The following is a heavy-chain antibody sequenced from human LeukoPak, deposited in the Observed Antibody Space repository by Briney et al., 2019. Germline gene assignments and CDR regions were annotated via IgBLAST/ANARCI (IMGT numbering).Heavy chain of an antibody. Sequence: GESLKISCKGSGYSFTSYWISWVRQMPGKGLEWMGRIGPSDSYTNYSPSFQGHVTISADKSISTAYLQWSSLKASDTAMYYCARRTAMDLFYYGMDVWGQGTTVTVSS. CDR2: IGPSDSYT. J-gene: IGHJ6*02. CDR1: GYSFTSYW. D-gene: IGHD5-18*01. V-gene: IGHV5-10-1*01. CDR3: ARRTAMDLFYYGMDV.